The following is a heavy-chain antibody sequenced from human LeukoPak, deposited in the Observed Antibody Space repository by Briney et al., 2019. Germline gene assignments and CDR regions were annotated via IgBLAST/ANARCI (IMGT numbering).Heavy chain of an antibody. V-gene: IGHV3-30*04. CDR1: GFTFSSYA. CDR2: ISYDGSNK. CDR3: ASQRGWELLSEY. D-gene: IGHD1-26*01. Sequence: GGSLRLSCAASGFTFSSYAMHWVRQAPGKGLEWVAVISYDGSNKYYADSVKGRFTISRDNSKNTLYLQMNSLRAEDTAVYYCASQRGWELLSEYWGQGTLVTVSS. J-gene: IGHJ4*02.